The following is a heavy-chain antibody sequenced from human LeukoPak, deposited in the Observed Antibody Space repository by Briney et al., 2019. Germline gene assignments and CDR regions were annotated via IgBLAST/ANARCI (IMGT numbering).Heavy chain of an antibody. V-gene: IGHV3-21*01. Sequence: GGSLRLSCAASGFTFTTYAMSWVRQAPGKGLEWVSSISSSSSYIYYADSVKGRFTISRDNAKNSLYLQMNSLRAEHTAVYYCARLWQQLVTFDYWGQGTLVTVSS. CDR2: ISSSSSYI. J-gene: IGHJ4*02. CDR1: GFTFTTYA. D-gene: IGHD6-13*01. CDR3: ARLWQQLVTFDY.